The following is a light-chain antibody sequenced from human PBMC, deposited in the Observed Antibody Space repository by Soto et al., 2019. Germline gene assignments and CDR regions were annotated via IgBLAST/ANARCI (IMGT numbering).Light chain of an antibody. V-gene: IGLV3-21*02. CDR3: HVWDSSSDHVV. Sequence: SYELTQPPSVSVAPGQTASITCGGNNIGGKSVHWYQQKPGQAPVVVVYDDSDRPSGIPERFSGSNSAHTATLTISRVEAGDEADYYCHVWDSSSDHVVFVGGTKLTVL. CDR1: NIGGKS. CDR2: DDS. J-gene: IGLJ2*01.